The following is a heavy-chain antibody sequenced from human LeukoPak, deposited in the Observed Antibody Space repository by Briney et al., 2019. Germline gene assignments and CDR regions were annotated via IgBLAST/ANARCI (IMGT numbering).Heavy chain of an antibody. CDR1: GFTFSIYW. V-gene: IGHV3-7*01. Sequence: GWSLRLSCAASGFTFSIYWMNWVRQAPGKGLERVANIKPDGSEKDYVDSVKGRFTISRDNAKNSLFLQMDSLRAEDTAVYYCASLMGTDYWGQGTPVTVSS. CDR3: ASLMGTDY. D-gene: IGHD7-27*01. J-gene: IGHJ4*02. CDR2: IKPDGSEK.